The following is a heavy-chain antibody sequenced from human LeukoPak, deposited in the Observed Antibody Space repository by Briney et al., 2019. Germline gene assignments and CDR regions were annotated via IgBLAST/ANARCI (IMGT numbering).Heavy chain of an antibody. CDR1: GYTFTKSY. D-gene: IGHD2-21*02. J-gene: IGHJ4*02. Sequence: ASVTVSCKASGYTFTKSYIHWVRQAPGQRLEWMGLINPGGDNTNYAQNFQGRVTMTSDPSARPVYMELSSLRSEDTAVYYCARKYCGGDCFCDYWGQGTLVTVSS. CDR3: ARKYCGGDCFCDY. CDR2: INPGGDNT. V-gene: IGHV1-46*01.